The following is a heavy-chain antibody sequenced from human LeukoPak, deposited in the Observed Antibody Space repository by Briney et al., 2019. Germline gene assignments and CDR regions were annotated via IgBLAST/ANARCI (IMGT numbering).Heavy chain of an antibody. V-gene: IGHV1-2*02. Sequence: SAKVSCKASGYTFTAYYVHWVRQAPGQGLEWMGYMVPSSGVSHYSQKFQDRVTMTRDTSTSTAYLELSGLTSDDTAVYYCSTEDKYCTSTTCGDFWGQGTLVTVSS. CDR2: MVPSSGVS. J-gene: IGHJ4*02. CDR3: STEDKYCTSTTCGDF. CDR1: GYTFTAYY. D-gene: IGHD2-2*01.